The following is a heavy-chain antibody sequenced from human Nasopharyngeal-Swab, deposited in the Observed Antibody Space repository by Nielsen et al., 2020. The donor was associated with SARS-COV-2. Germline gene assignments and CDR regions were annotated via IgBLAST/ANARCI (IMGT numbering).Heavy chain of an antibody. CDR1: GGSISSSNW. J-gene: IGHJ6*02. D-gene: IGHD3-3*01. CDR3: ARVVRIRFLEWSRYYGMDV. Sequence: SETLSLTCAVSGGSISSSNWWSWVRQPPGKGLEWIGEIYHSGSTNYKPSLKSRVTISVDKSKNQFSLKLSSVTAADTAVYYCARVVRIRFLEWSRYYGMDVWGQGTTVTVSS. CDR2: IYHSGST. V-gene: IGHV4-4*02.